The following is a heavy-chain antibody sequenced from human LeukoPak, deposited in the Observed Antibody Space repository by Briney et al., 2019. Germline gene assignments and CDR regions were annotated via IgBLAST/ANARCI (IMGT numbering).Heavy chain of an antibody. J-gene: IGHJ5*02. CDR3: ASYGDYDNWFDP. V-gene: IGHV4-59*01. CDR2: IYYSGST. CDR1: GGSISSYY. D-gene: IGHD4-17*01. Sequence: SETLSLTCTVSGGSISSYYWSWIRQPPGKGLEWIGYIYYSGSTNYNPSLKSRVTISVDTSKNQFSLKLSSVTAADTAVYYCASYGDYDNWFDPWDQGTLVTVSS.